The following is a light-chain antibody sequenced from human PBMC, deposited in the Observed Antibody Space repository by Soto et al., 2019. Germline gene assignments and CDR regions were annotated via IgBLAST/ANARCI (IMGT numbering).Light chain of an antibody. CDR1: QNISSY. J-gene: IGKJ1*01. CDR2: DVS. CDR3: QPGRHWPRT. V-gene: IGKV3-11*01. Sequence: DIVITQSPAHRSLSPGKKATIAVRASQNISSYLIWYQQKPGQAPRLLIYDVSNRATGIPARFSGSGSGTDFSLTISSLEPEDFAVYYCQPGRHWPRTFGQGTKVDIK.